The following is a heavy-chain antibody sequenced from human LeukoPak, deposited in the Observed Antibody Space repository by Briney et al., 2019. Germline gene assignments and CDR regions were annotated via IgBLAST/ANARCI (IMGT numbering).Heavy chain of an antibody. V-gene: IGHV4-34*01. J-gene: IGHJ4*02. CDR1: GGSFSGYY. Sequence: SETLSLTCAVYGGSFSGYYWSWIRPPPGKGLEWIGEINHSGSTNYNPSLKSRVTIPVDTSKNQFSLKLSSVTAADTAVYYCARVLDGTDHDYWGQGTLVTVSS. CDR2: INHSGST. D-gene: IGHD1-1*01. CDR3: ARVLDGTDHDY.